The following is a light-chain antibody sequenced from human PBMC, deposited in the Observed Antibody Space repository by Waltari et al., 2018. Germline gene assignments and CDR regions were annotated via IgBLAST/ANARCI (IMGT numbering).Light chain of an antibody. J-gene: IGKJ4*01. Sequence: EIVLTQSRATLSLSPGARATLSCRASQSVSSYLAWYQQKPGQAPRLLIYDASNRATGIPARCSGSGSGTDFTLTISSLEPEDFAVYYCQQRSNWPSFGGGTKVEIK. CDR1: QSVSSY. CDR2: DAS. V-gene: IGKV3-11*01. CDR3: QQRSNWPS.